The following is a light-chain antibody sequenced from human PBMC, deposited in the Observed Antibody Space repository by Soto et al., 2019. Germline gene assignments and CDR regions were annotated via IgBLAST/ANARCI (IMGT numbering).Light chain of an antibody. CDR1: QSILYSSNNKNY. CDR2: WAS. V-gene: IGKV4-1*01. Sequence: DIVLTQSPDSLAVSLGERATINCKPSQSILYSSNNKNYLAWYQQRPGQPPKLLVYWASTRESGVPDRFSGSGSGTDFTLTITSLQAEDVAVYYCQQYYRTPITFGQGTRLEMK. J-gene: IGKJ5*01. CDR3: QQYYRTPIT.